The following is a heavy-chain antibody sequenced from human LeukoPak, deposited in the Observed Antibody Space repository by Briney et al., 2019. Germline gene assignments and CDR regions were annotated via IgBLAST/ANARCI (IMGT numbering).Heavy chain of an antibody. J-gene: IGHJ4*02. CDR3: ARRDSSGYVDY. CDR2: IYPGDSET. D-gene: IGHD3-22*01. V-gene: IGHV5-51*01. CDR1: GYNFTSYW. Sequence: GESLKISCQGSGYNFTSYWIGWVRQMPGRGLEWMGIIYPGDSETRYSPSFQGQVTISADKSISTAYLQWSSLKASDTAMYYCARRDSSGYVDYWGQGTLVTVSS.